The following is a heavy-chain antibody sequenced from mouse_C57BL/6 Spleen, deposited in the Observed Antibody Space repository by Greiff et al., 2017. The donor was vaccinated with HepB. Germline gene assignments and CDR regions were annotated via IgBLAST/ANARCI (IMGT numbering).Heavy chain of an antibody. D-gene: IGHD2-1*01. Sequence: ESGPGLVKPSQSLSLTCSVTGYSITSGYYWNWIRQFPGNKLEWMGYISYDGSNNYNPSLKNRISITRDTSKNQFFLKLNSVTTEDTATYYCARDNDYGNYYFDYWGQGTTLTVSS. CDR3: ARDNDYGNYYFDY. CDR2: ISYDGSN. V-gene: IGHV3-6*01. J-gene: IGHJ2*01. CDR1: GYSITSGYY.